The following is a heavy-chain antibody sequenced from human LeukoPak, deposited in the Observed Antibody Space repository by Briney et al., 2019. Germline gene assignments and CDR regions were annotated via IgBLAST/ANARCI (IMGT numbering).Heavy chain of an antibody. V-gene: IGHV6-1*01. CDR2: TYSRSKWYN. J-gene: IGHJ3*02. CDR3: ARGVQPLHESDAFDI. Sequence: SQTLSLTCAISGDSVSSNSAAWNWIRQSTSRGLEWLGRTYSRSKWYNDYAVSVKSRITINPDTSKNQFSLQLNSVTPEDTAMYYCARGVQPLHESDAFDIWGQGTMVTVSS. CDR1: GDSVSSNSAA. D-gene: IGHD2-2*01.